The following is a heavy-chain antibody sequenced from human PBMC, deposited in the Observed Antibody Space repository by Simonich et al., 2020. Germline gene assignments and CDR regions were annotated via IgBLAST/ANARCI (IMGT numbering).Heavy chain of an antibody. Sequence: QVQLVQSGAEVKTPGASVKVSCTASGYTFTSYDINWVRQATRQGFEWMGWMNHNSVNTGYAQKFQGRVTITRNTSIRTAYMELSSLRSEDTAVYYCARGRGGMSRGYVDYWGQGTLVNVSS. J-gene: IGHJ4*02. CDR2: MNHNSVNT. CDR3: ARGRGGMSRGYVDY. CDR1: GYTFTSYD. V-gene: IGHV1-8*03. D-gene: IGHD2-15*01.